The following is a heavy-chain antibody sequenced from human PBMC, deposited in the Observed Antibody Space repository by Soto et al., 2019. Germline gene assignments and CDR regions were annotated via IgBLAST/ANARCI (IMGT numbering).Heavy chain of an antibody. CDR2: ISYDGSNK. V-gene: IGHV3-30-3*01. CDR1: GFTFSSYA. J-gene: IGHJ4*02. Sequence: QVQLVESGGGVVQPGRSLRLSWAASGFTFSSYAMHWVRQAPGKGLEWVAVISYDGSNKYYADSVKGRFTISRDNSKNTLYLQMNSLRDEDTAVYYCARDFDYWGQGTLVTVSS. CDR3: ARDFDY.